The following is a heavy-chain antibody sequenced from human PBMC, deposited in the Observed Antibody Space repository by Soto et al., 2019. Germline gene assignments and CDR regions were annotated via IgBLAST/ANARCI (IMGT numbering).Heavy chain of an antibody. V-gene: IGHV1-8*01. CDR3: SRGVSAGVDY. CDR2: MEPSTGST. CDR1: GYSFTSLD. Sequence: QVQLVQSGAEVREPGASVKVSCKASGYSFTSLDINWVRQTAGQGLEWLGWMEPSTGSTGYAQKFQGRVTMTRNTSINTAYMELTTLTSDEKAFYYCSRGVSAGVDYWGQGNLVIVSS. J-gene: IGHJ4*01. D-gene: IGHD1-26*01.